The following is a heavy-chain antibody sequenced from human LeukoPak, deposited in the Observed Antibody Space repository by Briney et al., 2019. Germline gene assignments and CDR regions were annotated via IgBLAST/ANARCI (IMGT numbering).Heavy chain of an antibody. CDR3: AKDNQQWLVGGVFDH. CDR2: ISWNSGSI. J-gene: IGHJ4*02. V-gene: IGHV3-9*01. D-gene: IGHD6-19*01. CDR1: GSTFDDYA. Sequence: GGSLRLSCAASGSTFDDYAMHWVRQAPGKGLEWVSGISWNSGSIGYADSVKGRFTISRDNAKNSLYLQMNSLRAEDTALYYCAKDNQQWLVGGVFDHWGQGTLVTVSS.